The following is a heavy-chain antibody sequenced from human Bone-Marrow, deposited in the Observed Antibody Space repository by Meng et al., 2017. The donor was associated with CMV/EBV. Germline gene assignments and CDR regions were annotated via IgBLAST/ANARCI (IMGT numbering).Heavy chain of an antibody. D-gene: IGHD6-13*01. CDR3: ARGIAAAGILDY. CDR1: GYTFSGYN. V-gene: IGHV1-2*02. J-gene: IGHJ4*02. Sequence: CKASGYTFSGYNMHWVRQAPGQGLEWMGWINPNSGGTNYAQKFQGRVTMTTDTSIRTAYMELSRLRSDDTVVYYCARGIAAAGILDYWGQGTLVTVSS. CDR2: INPNSGGT.